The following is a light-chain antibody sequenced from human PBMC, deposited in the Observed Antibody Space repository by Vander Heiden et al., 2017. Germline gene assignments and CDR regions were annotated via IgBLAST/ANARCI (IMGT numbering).Light chain of an antibody. CDR1: QSISSY. CDR3: QQRDSTLIT. V-gene: IGKV1-39*01. J-gene: IGKJ4*01. Sequence: DIQMTQSPSSLSASVGDRVTITCRASQSISSYLNWYQQKTVPSRFSGSGSGTDFTLTISRLQPEDFATYYCQQRDSTLITFGGGTKVEIK.